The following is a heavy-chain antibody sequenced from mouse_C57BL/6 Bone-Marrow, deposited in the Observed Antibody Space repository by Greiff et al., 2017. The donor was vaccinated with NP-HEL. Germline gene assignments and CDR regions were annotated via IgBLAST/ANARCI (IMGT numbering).Heavy chain of an antibody. CDR1: GYTFTEYT. D-gene: IGHD2-2*01. J-gene: IGHJ4*01. CDR2: FYPGSGSI. CDR3: ARREDLLYGDDGAMDY. Sequence: QVQLQQSGAELVKPGASVKLSCKASGYTFTEYTIHWVKQRSGQGLEWIGWFYPGSGSIKYNEKFKDKATLTADKSSSTVYMELSRLTSEDSAVYFCARREDLLYGDDGAMDYWGQGTSVTVSS. V-gene: IGHV1-62-2*01.